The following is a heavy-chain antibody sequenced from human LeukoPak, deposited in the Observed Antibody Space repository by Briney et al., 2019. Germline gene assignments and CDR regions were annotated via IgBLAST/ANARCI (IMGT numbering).Heavy chain of an antibody. CDR1: GDSVSSNTAA. D-gene: IGHD3-16*01. J-gene: IGHJ4*02. CDR3: VGDGNTISFIH. V-gene: IGHV6-1*01. Sequence: SQTLSLTCAISGDSVSSNTAAWNWISQSPSRGLEWLVRTYYRSKWCNDYAPSVKSRIIISPDTSKSQFSLQLTSVTLEDTAVYYCVGDGNTISFIHWGQGALVTVSS. CDR2: TYYRSKWCN.